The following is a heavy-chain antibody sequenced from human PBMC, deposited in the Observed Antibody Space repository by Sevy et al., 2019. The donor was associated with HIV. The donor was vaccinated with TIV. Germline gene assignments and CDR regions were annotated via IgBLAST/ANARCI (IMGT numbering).Heavy chain of an antibody. CDR1: GGSLSSSDSY. CDR3: DNKRGYSHGPFDY. J-gene: IGHJ4*02. D-gene: IGHD5-12*01. V-gene: IGHV4-30-4*01. CDR2: IHYTGGT. Sequence: SETLSLTCTVSGGSLSSSDSYWSWIRQPPGKGLEWLGYIHYTGGTYYNPFLKSRVAMSVDTSEEQFSLRLSFLTAADTALYYCDNKRGYSHGPFDYWGQGILVTVSS.